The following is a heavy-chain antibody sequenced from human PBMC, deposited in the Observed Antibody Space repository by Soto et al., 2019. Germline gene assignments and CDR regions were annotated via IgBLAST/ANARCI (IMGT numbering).Heavy chain of an antibody. D-gene: IGHD1-7*01. CDR3: AAEGRHWNYEY. V-gene: IGHV1-58*01. Sequence: GASVKVSFKACGFTFTSSAVHWVRQARGQRLEWIGWIVVGSGNTNYAQKFQERVTITRDMSTSTAYMELSSLRSEDTAVYYCAAEGRHWNYEYWGQGTLLTVSS. J-gene: IGHJ4*02. CDR2: IVVGSGNT. CDR1: GFTFTSSA.